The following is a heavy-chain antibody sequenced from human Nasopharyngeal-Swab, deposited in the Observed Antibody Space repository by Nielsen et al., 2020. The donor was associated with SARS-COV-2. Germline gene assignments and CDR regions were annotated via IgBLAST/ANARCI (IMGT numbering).Heavy chain of an antibody. CDR2: INPNTGGT. Sequence: ASVKVSCKASGYTFIDYYIYWVRQAPGQGLEWMGWINPNTGGTNYAQKFQGRVTMTRDTPISTAYMELSRLRSDDTAVYYCASLFSSGNNDGYYYYGMDVWGQGTTVTVSS. V-gene: IGHV1-2*02. CDR3: ASLFSSGNNDGYYYYGMDV. D-gene: IGHD3-22*01. J-gene: IGHJ6*02. CDR1: GYTFIDYY.